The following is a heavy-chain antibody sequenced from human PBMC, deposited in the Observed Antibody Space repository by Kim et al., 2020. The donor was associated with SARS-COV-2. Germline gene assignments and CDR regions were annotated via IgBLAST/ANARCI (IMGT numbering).Heavy chain of an antibody. CDR3: ARGPSFYFDSSGYFPI. Sequence: GGSLRLSCTASAFKFRNYAMHWVRQAPGKGLEWVAVISYDGKNKYYADSMKGRFTISRDNAKNTLFLQMNSLRIEDTAVYTCARGPSFYFDSSGYFPIWGQGTMVTVSS. CDR2: ISYDGKNK. J-gene: IGHJ3*02. V-gene: IGHV3-30*04. CDR1: AFKFRNYA. D-gene: IGHD3-22*01.